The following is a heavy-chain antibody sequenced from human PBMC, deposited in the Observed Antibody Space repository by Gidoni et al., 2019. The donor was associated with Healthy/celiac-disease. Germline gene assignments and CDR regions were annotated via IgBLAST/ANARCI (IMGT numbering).Heavy chain of an antibody. J-gene: IGHJ4*02. CDR1: GFTFSSYA. V-gene: IGHV3-23*01. CDR2: ISGSGGST. Sequence: EVQLLESGGGLVQHGGSLILSCAPSGFTFSSYAMSWVRQAPGKGLEWVSAISGSGGSTYYADSVKGRFTISRDNSKNTLYLQMNSLRAEDTAVYYCAKDDLNGNDYNKGDYWGQGTLVTVSS. D-gene: IGHD2-8*01. CDR3: AKDDLNGNDYNKGDY.